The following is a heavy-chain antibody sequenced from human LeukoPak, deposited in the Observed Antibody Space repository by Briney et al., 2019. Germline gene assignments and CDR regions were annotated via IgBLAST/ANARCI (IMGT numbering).Heavy chain of an antibody. V-gene: IGHV4-34*01. CDR3: ARGLDYDILTGYGNWFDP. D-gene: IGHD3-9*01. CDR2: INHSGST. J-gene: IGHJ5*02. CDR1: GGSFSGYY. Sequence: PSETLSLTCAVYGGSFSGYYWSWIRQPPGKGLEWIGEINHSGSTNYNPSLKSRVTMSVDTSKNQFSLKLSSVTAADTAVYYCARGLDYDILTGYGNWFDPWGQGTLVTVSS.